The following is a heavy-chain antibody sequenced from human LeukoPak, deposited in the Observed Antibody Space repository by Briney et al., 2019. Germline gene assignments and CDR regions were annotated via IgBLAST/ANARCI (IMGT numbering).Heavy chain of an antibody. Sequence: PSETLSLTCTVSGDSVSSGSYYWSWIRQPPGKGLEWIGYIYYSGSTNYNPSLKSRVTISVDTSKNQFSLKLSSVTAADTAVYYCARVALAGGYYYGMDVWGKGTTVTVSS. D-gene: IGHD2-21*01. CDR2: IYYSGST. CDR1: GDSVSSGSYY. V-gene: IGHV4-61*01. J-gene: IGHJ6*04. CDR3: ARVALAGGYYYGMDV.